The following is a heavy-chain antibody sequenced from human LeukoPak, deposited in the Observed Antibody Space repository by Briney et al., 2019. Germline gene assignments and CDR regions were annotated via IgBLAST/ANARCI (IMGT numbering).Heavy chain of an antibody. Sequence: GGAHKLSPVASRILVVDTWLNWVRQAPRKGLAGVGRIKGRSDGGTTYYAAPLKRIFTIRSDDAKNTQYLQMNNLETDDTGIYFCSCDLSPGDYGLDYWGQGTLVSVSS. D-gene: IGHD2-21*01. CDR1: RILVVDTW. J-gene: IGHJ4*02. CDR3: SCDLSPGDYGLDY. CDR2: IKGRSDGGTT. V-gene: IGHV3-15*01.